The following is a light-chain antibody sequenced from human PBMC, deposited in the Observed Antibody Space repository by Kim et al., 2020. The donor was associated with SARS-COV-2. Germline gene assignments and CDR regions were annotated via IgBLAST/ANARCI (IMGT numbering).Light chain of an antibody. J-gene: IGLJ3*02. CDR1: SGHSRNA. CDR2: LNSGGSH. Sequence: SGSRGAWVKLTCTLSSGHSRNAIAWHQQQPEKGPRYLMILNSGGSHSKGDGIPDRFSGASSGAERYLTIASLQSEDEADYYCQTWVTGSWVFGGGTKL. V-gene: IGLV4-69*01. CDR3: QTWVTGSWV.